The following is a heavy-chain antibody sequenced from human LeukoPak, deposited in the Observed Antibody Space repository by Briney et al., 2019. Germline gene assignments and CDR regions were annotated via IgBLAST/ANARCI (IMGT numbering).Heavy chain of an antibody. D-gene: IGHD3-22*01. CDR2: IYYSGST. J-gene: IGHJ4*02. CDR1: GGSISSYY. V-gene: IGHV4-59*12. CDR3: ARDRGYHDSSGFDY. Sequence: SETLSLTCTVSGGSISSYYWSWIRRPPGKGLEWIGYIYYSGSTNYNPSLKSRVTISVDTSKNQFSLKLSSVTAADTAVYYCARDRGYHDSSGFDYWGQGTLVTVSS.